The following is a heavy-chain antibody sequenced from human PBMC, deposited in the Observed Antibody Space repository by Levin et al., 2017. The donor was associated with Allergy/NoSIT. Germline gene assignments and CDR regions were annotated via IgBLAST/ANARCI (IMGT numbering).Heavy chain of an antibody. D-gene: IGHD6-13*01. CDR3: ARDIAAAGTGGPDY. Sequence: GESLKISCKASGYTFTSYGISWVRQAPGQGLEWMGWISAYNGNTNYAQKLQGRVTMTTDTSTSTAYMELRSLRSDDTAVYYCARDIAAAGTGGPDYWGQGTLVTVSS. CDR2: ISAYNGNT. CDR1: GYTFTSYG. J-gene: IGHJ4*02. V-gene: IGHV1-18*01.